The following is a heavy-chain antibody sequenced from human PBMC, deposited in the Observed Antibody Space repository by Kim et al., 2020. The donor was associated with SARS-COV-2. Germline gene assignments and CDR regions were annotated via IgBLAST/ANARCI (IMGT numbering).Heavy chain of an antibody. J-gene: IGHJ4*02. D-gene: IGHD6-19*01. V-gene: IGHV4-39*01. CDR1: GGSISSSSYY. Sequence: SETLSLTCTVSGGSISSSSYYWGWIRQPPGKGLEWIGSIYYSGSTYYNPSLKSRVTISVDTSKNQFSLKLSSVTAADTAVYYCARSVIISGQRGGFDYWGQGTLVTVSS. CDR3: ARSVIISGQRGGFDY. CDR2: IYYSGST.